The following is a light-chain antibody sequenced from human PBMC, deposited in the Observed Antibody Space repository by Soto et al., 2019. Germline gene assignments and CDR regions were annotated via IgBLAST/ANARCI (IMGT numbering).Light chain of an antibody. CDR3: SSYTISSAAVV. V-gene: IGLV2-14*01. J-gene: IGLJ2*01. Sequence: QSALTQPASVSGTPGQSITISCTGTSSDVGGYNYDSWYQQHPGKAPTLMIYAVSNRPSGVSNRFAGSKSGNTASLTISGLQAEDEADYYCSSYTISSAAVVFGGGTQLTVL. CDR2: AVS. CDR1: SSDVGGYNY.